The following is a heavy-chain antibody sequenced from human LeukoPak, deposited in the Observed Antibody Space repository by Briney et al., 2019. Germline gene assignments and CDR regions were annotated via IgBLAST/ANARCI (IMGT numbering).Heavy chain of an antibody. Sequence: SVKVSCKASGGTFSSYAISWVRQAPGQGLEWMGGIIPILGTANYAQKFQGRVTITTDESTSTAYMELSSLRSEDTAVYYCARVGVGATTAWFDPWGQGTLVTVSS. J-gene: IGHJ5*02. CDR2: IIPILGTA. D-gene: IGHD1-26*01. CDR3: ARVGVGATTAWFDP. CDR1: GGTFSSYA. V-gene: IGHV1-69*05.